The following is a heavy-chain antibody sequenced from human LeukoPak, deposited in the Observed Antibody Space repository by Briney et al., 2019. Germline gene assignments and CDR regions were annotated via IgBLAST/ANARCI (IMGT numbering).Heavy chain of an antibody. D-gene: IGHD3-9*01. CDR1: GFTFSSYW. V-gene: IGHV3-7*01. Sequence: GGSLRLSCAASGFTFSSYWMDWVRQAPGKGLEWVANINGDGRDKYYVGSVRGRFTISRDNADNALYLQMNSLRGDDTALYYCARGVDSAIDWWGQGTLVTVSS. J-gene: IGHJ4*02. CDR3: ARGVDSAIDW. CDR2: INGDGRDK.